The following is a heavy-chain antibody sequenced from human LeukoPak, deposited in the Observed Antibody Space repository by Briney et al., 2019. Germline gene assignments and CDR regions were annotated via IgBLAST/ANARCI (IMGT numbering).Heavy chain of an antibody. Sequence: SETLSLTCTVSGGSISSYYWSWIRQPPGKGLEWIGYIYYSGSTNYNPSLKSRVTISVDTSKNQFSLKLSSVTAADTAVYYCASSILTGYLSAFDIWGQGTMVTVSS. CDR2: IYYSGST. J-gene: IGHJ3*02. D-gene: IGHD3-9*01. CDR3: ASSILTGYLSAFDI. CDR1: GGSISSYY. V-gene: IGHV4-59*01.